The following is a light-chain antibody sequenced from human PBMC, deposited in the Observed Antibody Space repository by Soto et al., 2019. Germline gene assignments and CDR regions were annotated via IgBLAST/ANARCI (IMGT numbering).Light chain of an antibody. CDR3: QQYGSTSWT. V-gene: IGKV3-20*01. J-gene: IGKJ1*01. CDR1: QSVSTNF. Sequence: EIVLTQSPGTLSLSPGEGATLSCRASQSVSTNFFAWYQQKPGQAPRLLIYGASSRATGIPDRFSGSGSGTDFTLTISRLEPEDFAVYYCQQYGSTSWTFGQATKV. CDR2: GAS.